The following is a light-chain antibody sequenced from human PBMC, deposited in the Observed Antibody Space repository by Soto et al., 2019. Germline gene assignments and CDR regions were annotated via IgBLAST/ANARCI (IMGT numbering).Light chain of an antibody. CDR2: GTS. CDR1: QSISIW. CDR3: QHYNDYSWT. J-gene: IGKJ1*01. Sequence: DLHMTQSPSTLSASVGDRVTITCRASQSISIWLAWYQQKPGRAPNLLIYGTSSLESGVPSRFSSSGSGTEFTLTISSLQPDDFATYYSQHYNDYSWTFGQGTKVEIK. V-gene: IGKV1-5*03.